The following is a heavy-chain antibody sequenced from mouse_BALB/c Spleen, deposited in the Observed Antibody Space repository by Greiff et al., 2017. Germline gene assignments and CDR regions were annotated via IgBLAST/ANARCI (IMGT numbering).Heavy chain of an antibody. D-gene: IGHD4-1*01. J-gene: IGHJ4*01. CDR2: IYPGSGST. V-gene: IGHV1S22*01. CDR3: TRGGGWDVSYYYAMDY. Sequence: LQQPGSELVRPGASVKLSCKASGYTFTSYWMHWVKQRHGQGLEWIGNIYPGSGSTNYDEKFKSKGTLTVDTSSSTAYMHLSSLTSEDSAVYYCTRGGGWDVSYYYAMDYWGQGTSVTVSS. CDR1: GYTFTSYW.